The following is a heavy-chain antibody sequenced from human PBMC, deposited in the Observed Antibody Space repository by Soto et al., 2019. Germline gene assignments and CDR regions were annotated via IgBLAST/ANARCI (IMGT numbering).Heavy chain of an antibody. CDR1: GYTFTSYY. J-gene: IGHJ4*02. CDR2: INPSGGST. D-gene: IGHD6-13*01. CDR3: ARKADAGYRPSSGIGYFDY. Sequence: ASVKVSCKASGYTFTSYYMHWVRQAPGQGLEWMGIINPSGGSTSYAQKFQGRVTMTRDTSTSTVYMELSSLRSEDTAVYYCARKADAGYRPSSGIGYFDYWGQGTLVTVSS. V-gene: IGHV1-46*01.